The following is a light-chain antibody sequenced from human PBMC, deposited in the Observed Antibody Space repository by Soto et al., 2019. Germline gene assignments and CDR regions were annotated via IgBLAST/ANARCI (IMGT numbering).Light chain of an antibody. V-gene: IGKV3-20*01. CDR3: QQYGSSPPRT. J-gene: IGKJ1*01. CDR2: GAS. Sequence: EIVLTQSPASLSLSPGERATLSCRASQSVSSYLAWYQQKPGQAPRLLIYGASTRATDVPDRSSGSGPGADFTLSISRLEPEDFAVYYCQQYGSSPPRTFGQGTKV. CDR1: QSVSSY.